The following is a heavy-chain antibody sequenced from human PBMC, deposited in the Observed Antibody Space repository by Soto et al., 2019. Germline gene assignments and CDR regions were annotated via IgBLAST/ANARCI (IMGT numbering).Heavy chain of an antibody. V-gene: IGHV4-4*02. CDR2: VYRTGST. D-gene: IGHD6-13*01. CDR1: GGSISTSNW. J-gene: IGHJ4*02. CDR3: ARARATIAAAAIFDC. Sequence: QVQLQESGPGLVKPSGTLSLTCAVSGGSISTSNWWSWVRQPPGKGLEWIGEVYRTGSTNYNPSLESLLTISVDKSKNQFSLKLTSETAADTAVYYCARARATIAAAAIFDCWGQGTLVTVSS.